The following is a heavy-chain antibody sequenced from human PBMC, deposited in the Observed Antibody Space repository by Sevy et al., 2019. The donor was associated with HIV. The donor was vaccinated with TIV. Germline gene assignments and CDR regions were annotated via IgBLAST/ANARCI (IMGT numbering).Heavy chain of an antibody. J-gene: IGHJ6*02. V-gene: IGHV3-23*01. CDR2: ISGSGGST. CDR1: GFTFSTYT. CDR3: AKGDSTFYGMDV. Sequence: GGSLRLSCAASGFTFSTYTMIWVRQAPGKGLEWVSAISGSGGSTYYADSVKGRFTISRDKSKNTLYLQMNSLRAEDTAVYYCAKGDSTFYGMDVWGQGTTVTVSS. D-gene: IGHD2-2*01.